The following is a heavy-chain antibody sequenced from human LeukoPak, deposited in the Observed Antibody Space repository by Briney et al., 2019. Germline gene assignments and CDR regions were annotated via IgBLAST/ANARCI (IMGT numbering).Heavy chain of an antibody. J-gene: IGHJ4*02. Sequence: ASVKVSCKASGYTFTGHYIHWVRQAPGQGLEWMGWVNPKNAGTNYAQKFQGRVTMTRDTSTGTAYMELSRLRSDDTAVYYCARTLYIAAAPGGFDYWGQGTLVAVSS. CDR3: ARTLYIAAAPGGFDY. CDR1: GYTFTGHY. CDR2: VNPKNAGT. D-gene: IGHD6-13*01. V-gene: IGHV1-2*02.